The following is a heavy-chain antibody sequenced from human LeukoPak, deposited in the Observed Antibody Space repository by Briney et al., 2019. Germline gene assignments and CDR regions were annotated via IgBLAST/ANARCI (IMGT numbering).Heavy chain of an antibody. CDR1: GFDFSSYV. Sequence: GGSLRLSCAASGFDFSSYVMHWVRQAPGKGLEWVAVISHDGSNEYYADSVTGRFTISRDNSKNTLSLQMNSLRAEDTALYYCVRDIPGEKSLDYWGQGTLVTVSS. D-gene: IGHD2-21*01. V-gene: IGHV3-30*04. CDR2: ISHDGSNE. J-gene: IGHJ4*02. CDR3: VRDIPGEKSLDY.